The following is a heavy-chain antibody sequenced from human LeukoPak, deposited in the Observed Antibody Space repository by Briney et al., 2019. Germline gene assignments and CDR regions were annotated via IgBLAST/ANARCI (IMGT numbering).Heavy chain of an antibody. J-gene: IGHJ4*02. Sequence: SETLSLTCTVSGGSISSGSYYWSWIRQPAGKRLEWIGRIYISGSTNYNPSLKSRVTISVDTSKNQFSLKLSSVTAADTAVYYCARGGWYSSSMGFDYWGQGTLVTVSP. CDR2: IYISGST. CDR1: GGSISSGSYY. D-gene: IGHD6-6*01. CDR3: ARGGWYSSSMGFDY. V-gene: IGHV4-61*02.